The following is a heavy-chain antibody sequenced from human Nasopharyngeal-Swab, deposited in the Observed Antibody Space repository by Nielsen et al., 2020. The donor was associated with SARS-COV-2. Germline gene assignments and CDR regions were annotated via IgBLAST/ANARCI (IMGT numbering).Heavy chain of an antibody. Sequence: SETLSLTCAVSGGSISSSYYWSWIRQPPGKGLEWIGYIYYSGSTNYNPSLKSRVTISVDTSKNQFSLKLSSVTAADTAVYYCARVRPAASYWYFDLWGRGTLVTVSS. D-gene: IGHD2-2*01. CDR2: IYYSGST. J-gene: IGHJ2*01. CDR3: ARVRPAASYWYFDL. CDR1: GGSISSSYY. V-gene: IGHV4-59*13.